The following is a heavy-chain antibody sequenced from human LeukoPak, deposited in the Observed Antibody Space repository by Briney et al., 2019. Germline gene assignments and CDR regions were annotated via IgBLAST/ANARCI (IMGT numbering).Heavy chain of an antibody. V-gene: IGHV3-7*01. CDR2: IKQDGSEK. CDR1: RVTFSIYW. CDR3: ARNTYYYERSGWKAFDI. J-gene: IGHJ3*02. Sequence: GGSLRLSCAASRVTFSIYWMSWVRQAPGKGLEWVANIKQDGSEKYYVDSVRGRFTISRDNAKNSLYLQMNSLRVEDTAVYYCARNTYYYERSGWKAFDIWGQGTMVTVSS. D-gene: IGHD3-22*01.